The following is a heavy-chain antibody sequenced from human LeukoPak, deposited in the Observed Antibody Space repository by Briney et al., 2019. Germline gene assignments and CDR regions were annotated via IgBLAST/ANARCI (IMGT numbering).Heavy chain of an antibody. J-gene: IGHJ6*04. D-gene: IGHD3-10*01. CDR1: GFIFSTYS. V-gene: IGHV3-21*01. CDR2: ISSSSSHI. Sequence: PGGSLRLSCAASGFIFSTYSMNWVRQAPGKGLEWVSSISSSSSHIYYADSVKGRLTISRDNAKNSLYLQIYSLRAQDTAVYYCAGDTRFGALYDSSYHGMDVWGKGTTVTVSS. CDR3: AGDTRFGALYDSSYHGMDV.